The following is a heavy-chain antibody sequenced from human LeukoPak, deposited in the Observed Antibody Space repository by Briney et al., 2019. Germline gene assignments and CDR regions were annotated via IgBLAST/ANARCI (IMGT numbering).Heavy chain of an antibody. V-gene: IGHV4-4*07. D-gene: IGHD3-10*01. CDR2: IYSSGTT. CDR3: ARVYWGGSSGNHYYYMDV. J-gene: IGHJ6*03. CDR1: GGSVSNYY. Sequence: KTSETLSLTCTVSGGSVSNYYWSWIRQPAGKGLEWIGRIYSSGTTNYNPSLNGRVTMSVDTSKNQFSLKLTSVTAADTAMYYCARVYWGGSSGNHYYYMDVWGKGITVTVSS.